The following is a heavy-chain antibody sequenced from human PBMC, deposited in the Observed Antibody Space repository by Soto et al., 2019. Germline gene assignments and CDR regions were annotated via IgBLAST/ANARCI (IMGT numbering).Heavy chain of an antibody. CDR1: GGSISSYY. Sequence: SETLSLTCTVSGGSISSYYWSWIWQPPGKGLEWIGYIYYSGSTNYNPSLKSRVTISVDTSKNQFSLKLSSVTAADTAVYYCASLYSGYDSYFDYWGQGTLVTVSS. CDR2: IYYSGST. J-gene: IGHJ4*02. V-gene: IGHV4-59*08. D-gene: IGHD5-12*01. CDR3: ASLYSGYDSYFDY.